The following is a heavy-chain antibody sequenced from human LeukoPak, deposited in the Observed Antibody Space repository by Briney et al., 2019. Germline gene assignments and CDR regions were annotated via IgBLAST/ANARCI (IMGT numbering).Heavy chain of an antibody. J-gene: IGHJ4*02. CDR1: GYTFTSYG. CDR2: ISAYNGNT. V-gene: IGHV1-18*01. D-gene: IGHD6-19*01. Sequence: ASVKVSCKASGYTFTSYGISWVRQAPGQGLEWMGWISAYNGNTNYAQKLQGRVTMTTDTSTSTAYMELRSLRSDDTAVYYCARNLYSSDWWYFDYWGQGTLVTVSS. CDR3: ARNLYSSDWWYFDY.